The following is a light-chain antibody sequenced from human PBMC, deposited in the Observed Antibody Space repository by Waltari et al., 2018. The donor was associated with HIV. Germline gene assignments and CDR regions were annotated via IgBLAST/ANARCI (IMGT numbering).Light chain of an antibody. V-gene: IGLV2-23*02. J-gene: IGLJ3*02. CDR1: RSDLGKYNY. CDR2: EVN. CDR3: CSFRDSFTWV. Sequence: QSALTQPASVSGSPGQSITISCTATRSDLGKYNYVSWYQHHPGEAPKFLIYEVNKRPSGGSNRFSGSKSGNTASLTSAGLQAEDEADYYCCSFRDSFTWVFGGGTKLTVL.